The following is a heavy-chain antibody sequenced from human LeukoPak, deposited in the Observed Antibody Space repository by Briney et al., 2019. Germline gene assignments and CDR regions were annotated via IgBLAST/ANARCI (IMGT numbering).Heavy chain of an antibody. Sequence: SETLSLTCTVSGGSISSGGYYWSWIRQHPGKSLEWIGYIYYSGSTYYTPSPRSRVTISLDKSKNQFTLKLSSVTAADTAVYSCVRGNYDTSGYYYNYWGQGTLVTVSS. CDR1: GGSISSGGYY. CDR3: VRGNYDTSGYYYNY. J-gene: IGHJ4*02. CDR2: IYYSGST. V-gene: IGHV4-30-4*08. D-gene: IGHD3-22*01.